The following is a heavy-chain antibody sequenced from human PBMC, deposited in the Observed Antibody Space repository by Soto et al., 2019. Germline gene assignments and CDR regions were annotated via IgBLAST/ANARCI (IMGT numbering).Heavy chain of an antibody. V-gene: IGHV3-7*01. D-gene: IGHD5-18*01. Sequence: PGGSLRLSCAASGFSFSSYWMTWVRQAPGKGLEWVANIKQDGSEKYYVDSVKGRFTISRDNAKNSLYLQMNSLRVEDTAVYYCARIAWIQLWFNDYWGQGALVTVSS. CDR2: IKQDGSEK. CDR3: ARIAWIQLWFNDY. CDR1: GFSFSSYW. J-gene: IGHJ4*02.